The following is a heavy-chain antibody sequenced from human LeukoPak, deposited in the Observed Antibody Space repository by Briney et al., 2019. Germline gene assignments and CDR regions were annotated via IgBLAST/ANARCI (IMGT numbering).Heavy chain of an antibody. CDR2: ISYRGST. D-gene: IGHD3-16*01. J-gene: IGHJ4*02. V-gene: IGHV4-59*08. CDR3: ASSDYKGFAY. Sequence: SETLSLTCTVSGGSISHYHWTWIRQPPGQELEWIGYISYRGSTNYNPSLKSRVTISVDTSKTQFSLKLASVTAADTAVYYCASSDYKGFAYWGQGALVTVSS. CDR1: GGSISHYH.